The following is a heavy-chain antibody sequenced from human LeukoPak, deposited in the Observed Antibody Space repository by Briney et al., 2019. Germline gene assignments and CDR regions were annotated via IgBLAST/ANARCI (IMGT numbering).Heavy chain of an antibody. CDR3: ARGPPNHYDSSGYYHNY. J-gene: IGHJ4*02. CDR1: GFTFSTYW. CDR2: IKQDGSEK. Sequence: GGSLRLSCAASGFTFSTYWMSWVRQAPGKGLEWVANIKQDGSEKYYVDSVKGRFTISRDNAKNSLYLQMNSLRAEDTAVYYCARGPPNHYDSSGYYHNYWGQGTLVTVSS. V-gene: IGHV3-7*04. D-gene: IGHD3-22*01.